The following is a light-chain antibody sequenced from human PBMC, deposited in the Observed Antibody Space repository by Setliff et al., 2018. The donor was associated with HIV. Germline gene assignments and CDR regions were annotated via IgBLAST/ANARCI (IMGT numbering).Light chain of an antibody. CDR3: CSCTNIISPLYV. J-gene: IGLJ1*01. CDR1: SSDVGGNNY. CDR2: EVT. V-gene: IGLV2-14*01. Sequence: QSALAQPASVSGSPGQSITISCTGTSSDVGGNNYVSWYQQLPGKDPQLIIYEVTVRPSGVSDRYSGSKSANTASLTISGLQAEDEGEYYCCSCTNIISPLYVCGSGTKVTVL.